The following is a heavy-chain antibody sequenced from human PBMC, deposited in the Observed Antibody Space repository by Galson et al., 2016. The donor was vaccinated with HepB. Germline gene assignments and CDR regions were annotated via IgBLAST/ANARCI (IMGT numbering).Heavy chain of an antibody. J-gene: IGHJ6*03. CDR2: ITPMYGSA. CDR3: ARQWYSSSSDYMDV. CDR1: GCTFSSYA. Sequence: SVKVSCKASGCTFSSYAINWVRQAPGHGLEWMGGITPMYGSANHAQKFQGRVTITADESTSTCYMELSSLRSEDTAVYYCARQWYSSSSDYMDVWGKGTMVTVFS. V-gene: IGHV1-69*13. D-gene: IGHD6-6*01.